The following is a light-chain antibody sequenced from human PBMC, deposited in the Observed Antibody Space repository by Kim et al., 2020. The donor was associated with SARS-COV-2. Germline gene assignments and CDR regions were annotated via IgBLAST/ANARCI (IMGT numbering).Light chain of an antibody. J-gene: IGKJ5*01. CDR2: DAS. CDR1: QGIRNH. Sequence: ASEGDSVTITCRASQGIRNHLAWYQQTTGRAPKLLIYDASSLEPGVPSRFSGSGSGTDFTLTITGLQPEDVATYYCQNYDTAPFTFGQGTRLEIK. CDR3: QNYDTAPFT. V-gene: IGKV1-27*01.